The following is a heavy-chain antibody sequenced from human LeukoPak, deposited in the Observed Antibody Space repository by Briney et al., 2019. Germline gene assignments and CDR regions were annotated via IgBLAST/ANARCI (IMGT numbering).Heavy chain of an antibody. V-gene: IGHV3-30*18. CDR2: ISYDGSNK. D-gene: IGHD2-21*01. CDR3: AKVHTIVVTHDAFDI. Sequence: HAGGSLRLSCAASGFTFSSYGMHWVRQAPGKGLEWVGVISYDGSNKYYADSVKGRFTISRDNSKNTLYLQMNSLRAEDTAVYYCAKVHTIVVTHDAFDIWGQGTMVTVSS. CDR1: GFTFSSYG. J-gene: IGHJ3*02.